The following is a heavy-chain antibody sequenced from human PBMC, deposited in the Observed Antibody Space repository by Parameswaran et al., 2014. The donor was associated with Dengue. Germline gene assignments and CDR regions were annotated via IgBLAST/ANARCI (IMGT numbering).Heavy chain of an antibody. J-gene: IGHJ4*02. CDR2: INTYIGNP. CDR3: ATEKAYYDILTGVETRLINRGIDY. V-gene: IGHV7-4-1*02. D-gene: IGHD3-9*01. Sequence: WVRQAPGQGLEWMGWINTYIGNPTYAQGFTGRFVFSLDTPVNTAYLQISNLKAEDTAVYYCATEKAYYDILTGVETRLINRGIDYWGQGTLVTVSS.